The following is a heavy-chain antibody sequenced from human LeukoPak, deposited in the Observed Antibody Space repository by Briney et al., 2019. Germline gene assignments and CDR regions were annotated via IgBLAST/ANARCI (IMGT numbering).Heavy chain of an antibody. D-gene: IGHD2-2*03. Sequence: ASVKVSCKASGYTFTSYGTCWVRQAPGQGLEWRGWIIAYNGNTNYAQKLQGRVTMTTETSTSTAYMELRSLRSDDTAVYYCARDMDAAKYGLFDYWGQGTLVTVSS. CDR1: GYTFTSYG. V-gene: IGHV1-18*01. CDR3: ARDMDAAKYGLFDY. J-gene: IGHJ4*02. CDR2: IIAYNGNT.